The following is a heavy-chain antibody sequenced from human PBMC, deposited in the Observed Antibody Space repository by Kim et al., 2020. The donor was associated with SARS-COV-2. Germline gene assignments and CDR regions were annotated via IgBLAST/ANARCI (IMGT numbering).Heavy chain of an antibody. CDR2: ISFDGNNE. CDR1: GFSFSSYA. D-gene: IGHD1-1*01. J-gene: IGHJ6*02. V-gene: IGHV3-30*18. CDR3: AKRGGRSGTTMNGMDV. Sequence: GGSLRLSCAASGFSFSSYAMYWVRQAPGKGLEWVADISFDGNNEFYADSVKGRFTISRDNSKNTLYLQMNSLRAEDTAVYYCAKRGGRSGTTMNGMDVWGQGTTVTVSS.